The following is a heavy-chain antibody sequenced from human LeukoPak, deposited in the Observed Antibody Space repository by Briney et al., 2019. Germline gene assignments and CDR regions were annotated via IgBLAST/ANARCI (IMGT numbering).Heavy chain of an antibody. CDR3: ARMGKRGEMATMESDD. D-gene: IGHD5-24*01. J-gene: IGHJ4*02. V-gene: IGHV4-39*07. CDR2: INHSGST. Sequence: PSETLSLTCTVSGGSISSGSYYWSWIRQPPGKGLEWIGEINHSGSTNYNPSLKSRVTISVDTSKNQFSLKLSSVTAADTAVYYCARMGKRGEMATMESDDWGQGTLVTVSS. CDR1: GGSISSGSYY.